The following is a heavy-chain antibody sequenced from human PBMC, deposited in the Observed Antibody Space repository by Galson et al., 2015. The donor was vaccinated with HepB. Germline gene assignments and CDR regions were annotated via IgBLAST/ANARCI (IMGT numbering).Heavy chain of an antibody. CDR2: ILHDGTDK. Sequence: SLRLSCAASGFTFSTYRLHWFRQAPGKGLEWVAVILHDGTDKYYAKSLEGRFTVSRDNSRSTLYLEMNRLRPDATAIYYCAREGGEWGQGTLVTVSS. CDR1: GFTFSTYR. D-gene: IGHD3-10*01. V-gene: IGHV3-30*04. J-gene: IGHJ1*01. CDR3: AREGGE.